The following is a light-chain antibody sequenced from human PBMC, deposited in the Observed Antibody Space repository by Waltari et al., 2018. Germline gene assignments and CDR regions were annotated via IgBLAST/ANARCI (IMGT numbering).Light chain of an antibody. J-gene: IGKJ1*01. CDR3: QQRSSWPPT. V-gene: IGKV3-11*01. Sequence: ILLTQSPATLSLSPGDRATLSCRASHRVSSLLSWPQHKPGQAPRLLVYDVSNRAADIPARFSGSGSGTDFTLTITSLEPEDFAVYYCQQRSSWPPTFGPGTKVDIK. CDR1: HRVSSL. CDR2: DVS.